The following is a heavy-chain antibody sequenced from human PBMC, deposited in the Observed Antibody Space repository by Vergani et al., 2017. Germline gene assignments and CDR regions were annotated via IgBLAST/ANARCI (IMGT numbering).Heavy chain of an antibody. V-gene: IGHV4-4*07. Sequence: QVQLQESGPGLVKPSETLSLTCTVSGGSISSYYWSWIRQPAGKGLEWIGRIYTSGSTNYNPSLKSRVTMSVDTSKNQFSLKLSSVTAADAAVYYCARVRYDFWSGMFDYGGQGTLLTVST. D-gene: IGHD3-3*01. CDR3: ARVRYDFWSGMFDY. CDR2: IYTSGST. CDR1: GGSISSYY. J-gene: IGHJ4*02.